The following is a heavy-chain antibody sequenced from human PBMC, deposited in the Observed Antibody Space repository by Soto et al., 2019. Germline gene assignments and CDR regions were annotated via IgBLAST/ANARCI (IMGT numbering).Heavy chain of an antibody. CDR3: ASRYSNSYYYYGMDV. J-gene: IGHJ6*02. CDR1: GFTFSSYS. D-gene: IGHD4-4*01. CDR2: ISSSSSYI. V-gene: IGHV3-21*01. Sequence: KAVGSLRLSCAASGFTFSSYSMNWVRQAPGKGLEWVSSISSSSSYIYYADSVKARFTISRDNAKNSLYLQMNSLRAEDTAVYYCASRYSNSYYYYGMDVWVQGTTVTVSS.